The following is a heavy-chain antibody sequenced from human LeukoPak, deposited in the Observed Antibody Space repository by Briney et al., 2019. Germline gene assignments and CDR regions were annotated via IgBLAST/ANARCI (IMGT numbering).Heavy chain of an antibody. V-gene: IGHV4-34*01. CDR1: GGSFSGNS. CDR3: ARGNWFDP. J-gene: IGHJ5*02. Sequence: PSETLSLTCAVSGGSFSGNSWSWIRQSPGKGLEWNGEISFSGGVTYNPSLKSRVSISVDTSKNQFSLKVTSVTAADTSVYYCARGNWFDPWGQGTLVTVSS. CDR2: ISFSGGV.